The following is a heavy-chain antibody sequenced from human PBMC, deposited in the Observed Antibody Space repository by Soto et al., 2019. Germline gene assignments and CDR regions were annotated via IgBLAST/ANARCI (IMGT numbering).Heavy chain of an antibody. CDR1: GYIFSTYG. V-gene: IGHV1-18*04. CDR3: ASAKGMAHYYYYAMDV. J-gene: IGHJ6*02. Sequence: SVKVSCKASGYIFSTYGIGWVRQAPGQGLEWLGWINTHNGHTHFAPKLKDRVSMTRDPSTSTAYMELSSLTPDDTAVYYFASAKGMAHYYYYAMDVWGQGTTVTVSS. CDR2: INTHNGHT.